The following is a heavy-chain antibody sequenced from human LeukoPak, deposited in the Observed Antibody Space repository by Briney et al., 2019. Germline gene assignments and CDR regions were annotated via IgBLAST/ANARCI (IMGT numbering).Heavy chain of an antibody. V-gene: IGHV3-21*01. CDR3: ARDRFSYGYYFDY. Sequence: PGGSLRLSCAASGFTFSSYGMNWVRQAPGKGLEWVSSISSSSSYIYYADSVKGRFTISRDDAKNSLYLQMNSLRAEDTAVYYCARDRFSYGYYFDYWGQGTLVTVSS. J-gene: IGHJ4*02. CDR1: GFTFSSYG. D-gene: IGHD5-18*01. CDR2: ISSSSSYI.